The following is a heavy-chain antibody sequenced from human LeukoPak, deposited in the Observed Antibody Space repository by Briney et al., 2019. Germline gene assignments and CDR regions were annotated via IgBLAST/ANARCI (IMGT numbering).Heavy chain of an antibody. V-gene: IGHV3-21*01. CDR1: GFTFGSYS. Sequence: PGGSLRLSCAASGFTFGSYSMNWVRQAPGKGLEWVSSISSSSSYIYYADSVKGRFTISRDNAKNSLYLQMNSLRAEDTAVYYCARDGTTGTNNWFDPWGQGTLVTVSS. CDR3: ARDGTTGTNNWFDP. D-gene: IGHD1-1*01. J-gene: IGHJ5*02. CDR2: ISSSSSYI.